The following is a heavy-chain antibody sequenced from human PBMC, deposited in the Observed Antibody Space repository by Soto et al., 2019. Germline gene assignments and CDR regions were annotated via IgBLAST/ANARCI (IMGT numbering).Heavy chain of an antibody. CDR1: GGTFSSYA. Sequence: GASVKVSCKASGGTFSSYAISWVRQAPGQGLEWMGGIIPIFGTANYAQKFQGRVTITGDASTSTAYMELSSLRSEDTAVYYCTRAPSYGAFDIWGQGTMVTVSS. D-gene: IGHD4-17*01. CDR3: TRAPSYGAFDI. V-gene: IGHV1-69*13. J-gene: IGHJ3*02. CDR2: IIPIFGTA.